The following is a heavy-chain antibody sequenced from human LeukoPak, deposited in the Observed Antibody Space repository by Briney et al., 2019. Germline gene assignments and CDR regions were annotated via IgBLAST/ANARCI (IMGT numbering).Heavy chain of an antibody. CDR3: ATSYIGGFGKPDY. V-gene: IGHV4-39*01. Sequence: SETLSLTCTVSGVSISSSNSYWGWIRQPPGKGLEWIGSIYYSGNTYYNASLKSQVSISIDTSKNQFSLRLTSVTAADTAVYYCATSYIGGFGKPDYWGQGTLVTVSS. CDR1: GVSISSSNSY. D-gene: IGHD3-16*01. J-gene: IGHJ4*02. CDR2: IYYSGNT.